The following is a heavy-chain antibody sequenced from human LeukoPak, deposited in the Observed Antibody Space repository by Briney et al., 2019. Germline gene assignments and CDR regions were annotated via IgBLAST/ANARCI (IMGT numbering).Heavy chain of an antibody. J-gene: IGHJ4*02. CDR3: ARLYYDSSGYRYYFDY. Sequence: GASVKVSCKASGYTFTGYFMHWVRQAPGQGLEWMGWINPNNGGTNYAQKFQGRVTMTRNTSISTAYMELSSLRSEDTAVYYCARLYYDSSGYRYYFDYWGQGTLVTVSS. V-gene: IGHV1-2*02. CDR2: INPNNGGT. D-gene: IGHD3-22*01. CDR1: GYTFTGYF.